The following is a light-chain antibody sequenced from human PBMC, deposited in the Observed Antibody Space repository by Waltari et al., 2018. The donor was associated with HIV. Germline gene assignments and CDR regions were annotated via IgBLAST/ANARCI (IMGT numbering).Light chain of an antibody. CDR3: QSADSSGIYEI. V-gene: IGLV3-25*03. CDR1: ALPKHY. CDR2: KDT. J-gene: IGLJ2*01. Sequence: SYELTQPPSMSVSPGQTARITCSGDALPKHYAYWYQQKPGQAPVFIIYKDTERPSGIPERFSGSNSWTIATLTISGVQAEDEAAYYCQSADSSGIYEIFGGGTKVIVL.